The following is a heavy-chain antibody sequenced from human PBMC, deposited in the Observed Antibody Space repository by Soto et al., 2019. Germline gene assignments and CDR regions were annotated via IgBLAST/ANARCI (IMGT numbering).Heavy chain of an antibody. CDR3: ARLFYSFWNRFFIHYF. D-gene: IGHD3-3*01. Sequence: SLIRSVNRLVEGVSRCRYDSNQNSQTPGKGLEWIAEISHRGTSNYNPSLESRVSISVDTSNNQFSLKLRSVTAADTAVYYCARLFYSFWNRFFIHYF. CDR2: ISHRGTS. CDR1: GVSRCRYD. V-gene: IGHV4-34*01. J-gene: IGHJ4*01.